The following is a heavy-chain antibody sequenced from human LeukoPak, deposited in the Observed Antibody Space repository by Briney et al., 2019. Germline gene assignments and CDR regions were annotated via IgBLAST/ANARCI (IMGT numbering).Heavy chain of an antibody. J-gene: IGHJ4*02. CDR1: GFTYSSYA. CDR3: AKDQIGRYYDSSH. Sequence: GGSLRLSCAASGFTYSSYAMSWVPQAPEKALEWVSAFCARGYTTYYADSVKGRFTISRDNYKNPLNLQMNSLRAEDTAVYYCAKDQIGRYYDSSHWGQGTLVT. CDR2: FCARGYTT. V-gene: IGHV3-23*01. D-gene: IGHD3-22*01.